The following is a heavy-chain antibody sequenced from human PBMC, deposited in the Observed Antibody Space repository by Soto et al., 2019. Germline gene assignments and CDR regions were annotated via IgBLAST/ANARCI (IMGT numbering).Heavy chain of an antibody. J-gene: IGHJ6*03. Sequence: SGPTLVNPTQTLTLTCTFSGFSLSTSGMCVSWIRQPPGKALEWLARIDWDDDKYYSTSLKTRLTISKDTSKNQVVLTMTNMDLVVTATYYFARTVLIWSGYKRYYYYYMDVWGKGTTVTVSS. V-gene: IGHV2-70*11. D-gene: IGHD3-3*01. CDR3: ARTVLIWSGYKRYYYYYMDV. CDR1: GFSLSTSGMC. CDR2: IDWDDDK.